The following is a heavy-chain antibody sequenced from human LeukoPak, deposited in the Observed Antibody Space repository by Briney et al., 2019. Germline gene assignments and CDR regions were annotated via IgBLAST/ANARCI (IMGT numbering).Heavy chain of an antibody. D-gene: IGHD1-26*01. V-gene: IGHV3-23*01. J-gene: IGHJ4*02. CDR1: GLTFTNYA. CDR3: AKDRSIGTYYTFDH. Sequence: GGSLRLSCAASGLTFTNYAMTWVRQAPGKGLEWVSSMSASGVMTYYADSVKGRFTVSRDNSKNSLYLQMSSLTAADTAVYYCAKDRSIGTYYTFDHWGQGTLVTVSS. CDR2: MSASGVMT.